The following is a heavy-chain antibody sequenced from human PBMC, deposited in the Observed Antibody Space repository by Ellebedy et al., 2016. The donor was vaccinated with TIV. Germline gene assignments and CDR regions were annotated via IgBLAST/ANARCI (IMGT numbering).Heavy chain of an antibody. CDR2: IYDSART. CDR3: SKGASLWVTDALDI. Sequence: SETLSLXXNVSGGSISGTYTSYYWGWVRQPPGKGLEWIGCIYDSARTHYNPSLQSRFTISVDTSKNQFSLKLRSVTAADTAVYYCSKGASLWVTDALDIWGRGTMVTVSS. V-gene: IGHV4-39*01. CDR1: GGSISGTYTSYY. D-gene: IGHD3-16*01. J-gene: IGHJ3*02.